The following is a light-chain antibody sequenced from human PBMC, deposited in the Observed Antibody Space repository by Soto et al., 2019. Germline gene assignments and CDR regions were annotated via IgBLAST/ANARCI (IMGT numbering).Light chain of an antibody. J-gene: IGKJ1*01. CDR2: DAS. CDR3: QHYNAFPWP. Sequence: EIVMTQSPATLSVSPGERATLSCRASQSVSSNLAWYQQKPGQAPRLLIYDASNRATGIPARFSGSGSGTEFTLTIGGLQPDDFATYYCQHYNAFPWPFGQGTKVDIK. V-gene: IGKV3D-15*01. CDR1: QSVSSN.